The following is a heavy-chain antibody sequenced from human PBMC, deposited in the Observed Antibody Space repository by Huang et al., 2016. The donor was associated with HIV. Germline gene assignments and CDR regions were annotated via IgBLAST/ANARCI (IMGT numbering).Heavy chain of an antibody. Sequence: QEQLVESGGGVVRPGRSLRLSCAASGFTFSGYNMHWVRQAAGKGLEWLALIFYDGSKEYYADSVKGRFTISRDNSRNTLYLQMTSLRPEDTAIYFCASPYLVSGIHAFDLWGQGTMVTVSS. CDR1: GFTFSGYN. D-gene: IGHD1-26*01. V-gene: IGHV3-30-3*01. CDR2: IFYDGSKE. J-gene: IGHJ3*01. CDR3: ASPYLVSGIHAFDL.